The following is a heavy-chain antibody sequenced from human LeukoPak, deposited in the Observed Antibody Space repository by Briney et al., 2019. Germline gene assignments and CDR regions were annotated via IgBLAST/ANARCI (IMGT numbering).Heavy chain of an antibody. D-gene: IGHD1-26*01. CDR2: ISFDGSNK. CDR1: GFTFSSYG. Sequence: GRSLRLSCAASGFTFSSYGMHWVRQAPGKGLEWVAVISFDGSNKYYADSVKGRFTISRDNSKNTLYLQMNSLGAEDTAVYYCAKGATYFDYWGQGTLVTVSS. V-gene: IGHV3-30*18. CDR3: AKGATYFDY. J-gene: IGHJ4*02.